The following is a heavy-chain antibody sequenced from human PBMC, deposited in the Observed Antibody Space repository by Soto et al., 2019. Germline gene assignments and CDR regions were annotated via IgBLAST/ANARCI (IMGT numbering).Heavy chain of an antibody. CDR2: ISGSGSTT. J-gene: IGHJ4*02. D-gene: IGHD2-15*01. V-gene: IGHV3-23*01. Sequence: GGSLRLSCAASGFTFSSFAVSWVRQAPGKGLEWLSTISGSGSTTYYADSVEGRFTISRDNSKNTLYLQMNSLRAEDTAIYYCVKGYCNGGSCAFDYWGQGTLVTVSS. CDR3: VKGYCNGGSCAFDY. CDR1: GFTFSSFA.